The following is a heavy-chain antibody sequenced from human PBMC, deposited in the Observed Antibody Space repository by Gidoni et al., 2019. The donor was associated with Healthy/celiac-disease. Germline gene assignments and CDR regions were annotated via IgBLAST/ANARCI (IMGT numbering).Heavy chain of an antibody. J-gene: IGHJ6*03. CDR3: ARVELERRSYYYYMDV. D-gene: IGHD1-1*01. CDR1: GGSISSYY. V-gene: IGHV4-59*01. Sequence: QVQLQESGPGLVKPSETLSLTCTVSGGSISSYYWSWIRQPPGKGLEWIGYIYYSGSTNYNPSLKSRVTISVDTSKNQFSLKLSSVTAADTAVYYCARVELERRSYYYYMDVWGKGTTVTVSS. CDR2: IYYSGST.